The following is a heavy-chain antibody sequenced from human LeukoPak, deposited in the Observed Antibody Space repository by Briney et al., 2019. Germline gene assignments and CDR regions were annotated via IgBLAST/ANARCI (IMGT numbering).Heavy chain of an antibody. CDR3: ARDPRWLTPDCTSTSCYENYFDP. J-gene: IGHJ5*02. V-gene: IGHV4-38-2*02. Sequence: SETLSLTCVVSGYSISSGYQWAWIRQSPGKGLEWIGSIYHTGSAHYNPSLQSRVTISVDTSNNQFSLRLNSVTAADTAIYYCARDPRWLTPDCTSTSCYENYFDPWGQGTPVTVSS. D-gene: IGHD2-2*01. CDR1: GYSISSGYQ. CDR2: IYHTGSA.